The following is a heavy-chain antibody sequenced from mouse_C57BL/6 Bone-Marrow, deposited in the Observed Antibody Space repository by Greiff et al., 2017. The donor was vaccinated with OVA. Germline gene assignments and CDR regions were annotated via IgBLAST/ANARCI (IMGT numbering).Heavy chain of an antibody. J-gene: IGHJ4*01. CDR3: ARTGHYAMDY. CDR1: GYTFTSYG. Sequence: QVQLQQSGAELARPGASVKLSCKASGYTFTSYGISWVKQRTGPGLEWIGEIYPRSGNTYYNEKFKGKATLTADKSSSTAYMELRSLTSEDAAVYVCARTGHYAMDYWGQGTSVTVSS. CDR2: IYPRSGNT. V-gene: IGHV1-81*01. D-gene: IGHD3-1*01.